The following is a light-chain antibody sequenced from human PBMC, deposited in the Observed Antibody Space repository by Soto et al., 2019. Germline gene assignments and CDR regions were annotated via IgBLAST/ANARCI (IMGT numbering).Light chain of an antibody. V-gene: IGLV1-44*01. CDR1: SSNIGSNT. Sequence: QSVLTKPPSASGTPGQRVTISCSGSSSNIGSNTVNWYQQLPGTAPKLLIYNNNQRPSGVPDRFSGSKSGTSASLAISGLQCEDEADYYCAAWDDSLNGLVFGTGTKLTVL. CDR3: AAWDDSLNGLV. J-gene: IGLJ1*01. CDR2: NNN.